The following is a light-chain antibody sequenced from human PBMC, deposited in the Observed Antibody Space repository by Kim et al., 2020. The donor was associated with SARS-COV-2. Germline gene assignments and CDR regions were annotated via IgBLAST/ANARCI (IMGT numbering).Light chain of an antibody. Sequence: GQRVTSSRTRSNSTGGAPFDVHWYQQLPGTVPKRRIYCNNNRPSGVPGRFSGSKSGTSASLAITGLQAEDEADYYCLSHGSSLSVAFGGGTQLTVL. CDR3: LSHGSSLSVA. J-gene: IGLJ2*01. CDR2: CNN. CDR1: NSTGGAPFD. V-gene: IGLV1-40*01.